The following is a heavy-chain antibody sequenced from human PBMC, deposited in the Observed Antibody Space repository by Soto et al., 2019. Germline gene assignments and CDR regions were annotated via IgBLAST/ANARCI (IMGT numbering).Heavy chain of an antibody. Sequence: ASVKVSCKASGYTFTGYYMHWVRQAPGQGLEWMGWINPNSGGTNYAQKFQGWVTMTRDTSISTAYMELSRLRSDDTAVYYCARGVTIFGVDTKNYYYDGKDVWSQGTTVTVSS. CDR3: ARGVTIFGVDTKNYYYDGKDV. D-gene: IGHD3-3*01. J-gene: IGHJ6*02. CDR2: INPNSGGT. V-gene: IGHV1-2*04. CDR1: GYTFTGYY.